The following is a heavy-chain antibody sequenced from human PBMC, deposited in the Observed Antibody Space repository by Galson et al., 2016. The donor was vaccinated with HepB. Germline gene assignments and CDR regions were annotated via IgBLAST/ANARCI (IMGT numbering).Heavy chain of an antibody. CDR2: INTDTGSP. CDR1: GYSFTTYP. Sequence: SVKVSCKAPGYSFTTYPINWVRQAPGQGLEWMGWINTDTGSPAYAQGFTGRYVFSLDSSVSTAYLQIINLKTEDTAVYFCASGSGSSLAFWGQGSLVTVSS. V-gene: IGHV7-4-1*02. J-gene: IGHJ4*02. CDR3: ASGSGSSLAF. D-gene: IGHD3-10*01.